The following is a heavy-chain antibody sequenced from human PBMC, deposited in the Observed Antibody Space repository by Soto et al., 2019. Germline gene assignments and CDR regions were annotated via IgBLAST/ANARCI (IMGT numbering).Heavy chain of an antibody. CDR2: ISYDGSNK. CDR3: ARAYNWNYYYYGMDV. CDR1: GFTFSSYA. V-gene: IGHV3-30-3*01. Sequence: SGGSLRLSCAASGFTFSSYAMHWVRQAPDKGLEWVAVISYDGSNKYYADSVKGRFTISRDNSKNTLYLQMNSLRAEDTAVYYCARAYNWNYYYYGMDVWGQGTTVTVSS. D-gene: IGHD1-20*01. J-gene: IGHJ6*02.